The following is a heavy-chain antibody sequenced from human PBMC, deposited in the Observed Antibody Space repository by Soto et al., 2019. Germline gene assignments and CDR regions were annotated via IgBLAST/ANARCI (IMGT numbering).Heavy chain of an antibody. J-gene: IGHJ4*02. D-gene: IGHD3-9*01. CDR2: IWYDGSNK. CDR1: GFTFSSYG. CDR3: ARDTYYDILTGYYSPFDY. V-gene: IGHV3-33*01. Sequence: ESGGGVVQPGRSLRLSCAASGFTFSSYGMHWVRQAPGKGLEWVAVIWYDGSNKYYADSVKGRFTISRDNSKNTLYLQMNSLRAEDTAVYYCARDTYYDILTGYYSPFDYWGQGTLVTVSS.